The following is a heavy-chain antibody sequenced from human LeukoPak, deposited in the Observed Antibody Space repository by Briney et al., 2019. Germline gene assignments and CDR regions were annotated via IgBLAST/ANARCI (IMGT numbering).Heavy chain of an antibody. CDR3: AAPYYDSSGFYY. J-gene: IGHJ4*02. Sequence: PGGSLRLSCAASGFTFSDYAMHWVRQAPGKGLEWVAVLSYGGTNKYYADSVKGRFTISRDNSKNTLHLQMNSLRAEDTAVYYCAAPYYDSSGFYYGAQGTLVTVSS. V-gene: IGHV3-30-3*01. CDR2: LSYGGTNK. CDR1: GFTFSDYA. D-gene: IGHD3-22*01.